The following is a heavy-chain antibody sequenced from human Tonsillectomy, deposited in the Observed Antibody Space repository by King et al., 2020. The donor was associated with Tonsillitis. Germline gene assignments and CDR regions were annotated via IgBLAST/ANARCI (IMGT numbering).Heavy chain of an antibody. V-gene: IGHV3-74*01. CDR3: VRGAQTFDY. Sequence: VQLVESGGGLVQPGGSLRLSCVASEFTFSDYWMHWVRQAPGKGLVWVSRIKSDGSNTNDADSVGGRFTISRDNAKNTLNLQMNSLRAEDTAVYYCVRGAQTFDYWGQGTLVTVSS. J-gene: IGHJ4*02. CDR1: EFTFSDYW. CDR2: IKSDGSNT.